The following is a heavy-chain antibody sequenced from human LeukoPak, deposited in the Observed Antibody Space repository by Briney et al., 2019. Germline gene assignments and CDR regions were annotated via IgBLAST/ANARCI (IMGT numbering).Heavy chain of an antibody. Sequence: SETLSLTCTVSGGSISSYYWSWIRQPPGQGLEWIAYIHSSGYTNYNPSLKSRVTISVDTSKNQFSLKLTSVTAADTAVYYCARHGWSSGWYYFDYWGQGTLVTVSS. CDR2: IHSSGYT. V-gene: IGHV4-4*09. CDR3: ARHGWSSGWYYFDY. CDR1: GGSISSYY. J-gene: IGHJ4*02. D-gene: IGHD6-19*01.